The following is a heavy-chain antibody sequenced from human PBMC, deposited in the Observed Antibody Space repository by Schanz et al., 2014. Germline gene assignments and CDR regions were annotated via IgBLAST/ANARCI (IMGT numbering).Heavy chain of an antibody. D-gene: IGHD2-21*01. CDR3: ARDRLECGAECYSVEVFEI. Sequence: QVQLVQSGPEVKEPGASVKVSCEASRYTFNTYGLNWVRQAPGQGLEWMGWISAYTNNTNYAQKVQGRVTMTTDTSTTTAYMELSGLRSEDTAVYYCARDRLECGAECYSVEVFEIWGQGTLVIVSS. V-gene: IGHV1-18*01. J-gene: IGHJ4*02. CDR2: ISAYTNNT. CDR1: RYTFNTYG.